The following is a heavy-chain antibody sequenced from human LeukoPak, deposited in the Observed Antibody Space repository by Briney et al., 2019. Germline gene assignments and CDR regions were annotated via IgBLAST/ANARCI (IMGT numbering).Heavy chain of an antibody. J-gene: IGHJ3*02. D-gene: IGHD3-16*01. CDR3: AKDMAGGYYDYVWGSPPGAFDI. V-gene: IGHV3-9*01. CDR1: GFTFDDYA. CDR2: ISWNSGSI. Sequence: GGSLRLSCAASGFTFDDYAMHWVRQAPGKGLEWVSGISWNSGSIGYADSVKGRFTSSRDNAKNSLYLQMNSLRAEDTALYYCAKDMAGGYYDYVWGSPPGAFDIWGQGTMVTVSS.